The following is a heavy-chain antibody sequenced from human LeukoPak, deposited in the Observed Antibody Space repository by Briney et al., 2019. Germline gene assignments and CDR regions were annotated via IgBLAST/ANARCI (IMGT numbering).Heavy chain of an antibody. J-gene: IGHJ3*02. D-gene: IGHD3-3*01. V-gene: IGHV1-8*03. CDR3: AKGITIFGVVTGVFDI. CDR2: MNPNSGNT. CDR1: GYTFTSYD. Sequence: ASVKVSCKASGYTFTSYDINWVRQATGQGLEWMGWMNPNSGNTGYAQKFQGRVTITRNTSISTAYMELSSLRAEDTAVYYCAKGITIFGVVTGVFDIWGQGTMVTVSS.